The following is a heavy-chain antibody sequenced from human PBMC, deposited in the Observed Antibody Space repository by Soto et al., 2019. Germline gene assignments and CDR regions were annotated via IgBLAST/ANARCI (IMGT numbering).Heavy chain of an antibody. CDR1: GYTFTSYG. D-gene: IGHD3-3*01. V-gene: IGHV1-18*01. J-gene: IGHJ6*02. CDR2: ISAYNGNT. CDR3: AREGIFGVVIYYYYGMDV. Sequence: ASVKVSCKXSGYTFTSYGISWARQAPGQGLEWMGWISAYNGNTNYAQKLQGRVTMTTDTSTSTAYMELRSLRSDDTAVYYCAREGIFGVVIYYYYGMDVWGQGTTVTVSS.